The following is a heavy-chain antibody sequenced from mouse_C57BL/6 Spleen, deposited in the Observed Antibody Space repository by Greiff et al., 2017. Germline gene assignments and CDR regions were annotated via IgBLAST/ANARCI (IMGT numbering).Heavy chain of an antibody. Sequence: VQLQQPGAELVKPGASVKLSCKASGYTFTSYWMHWVKQRPGRGLEWIGRIDPNSGGTKYNEKFKSKATLTVDKPSSTAYMQLSSLTSEDSAVYDCARGGNEYDGDWYFDVWGTGTTVTVSS. J-gene: IGHJ1*03. CDR1: GYTFTSYW. CDR2: IDPNSGGT. D-gene: IGHD2-4*01. V-gene: IGHV1-72*01. CDR3: ARGGNEYDGDWYFDV.